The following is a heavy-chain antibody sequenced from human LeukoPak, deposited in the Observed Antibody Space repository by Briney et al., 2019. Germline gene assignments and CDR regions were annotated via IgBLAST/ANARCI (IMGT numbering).Heavy chain of an antibody. CDR3: ATDLSSSWYYFDY. D-gene: IGHD6-13*01. CDR1: GYTLTELS. V-gene: IGHV1-24*01. Sequence: SVKVSCKVSGYTLTELSMHWVRQAPGKGLEWMGGFDPEDGETIYAQKFQGRVTMTEDTSTDTAYMELSSLRSEDTAVYYCATDLSSSWYYFDYWGQGTLVTVSS. J-gene: IGHJ4*02. CDR2: FDPEDGET.